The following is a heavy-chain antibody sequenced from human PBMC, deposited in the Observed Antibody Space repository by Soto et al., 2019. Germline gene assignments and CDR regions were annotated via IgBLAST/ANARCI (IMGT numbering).Heavy chain of an antibody. D-gene: IGHD4-4*01. V-gene: IGHV1-69*13. CDR1: GYTFTSYG. J-gene: IGHJ3*02. CDR3: ARDVPPRYDYSNYVAFDI. CDR2: IIPIFGTA. Sequence: SVKVSCKASGYTFTSYGISWVRQAPGQGLEWMGGIIPIFGTANYAQKFQGRVTITADESTSTAYMELSSLRSEDTAVYYCARDVPPRYDYSNYVAFDIWGQGTMVTVSS.